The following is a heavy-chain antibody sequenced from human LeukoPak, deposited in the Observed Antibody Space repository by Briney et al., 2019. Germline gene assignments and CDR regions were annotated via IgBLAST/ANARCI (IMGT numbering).Heavy chain of an antibody. CDR3: ARVSFTVTTGGADY. CDR2: ISAYNGNT. D-gene: IGHD4-17*01. Sequence: ASVKVSCKASGYTFTSYGISWVRQAPGQGLEWMGCISAYNGNTNYAQKLQGRVTMTTDTSTSTAYMELRSLRSDDTAVYYCARVSFTVTTGGADYWGQGTLVTVSS. J-gene: IGHJ4*02. V-gene: IGHV1-18*01. CDR1: GYTFTSYG.